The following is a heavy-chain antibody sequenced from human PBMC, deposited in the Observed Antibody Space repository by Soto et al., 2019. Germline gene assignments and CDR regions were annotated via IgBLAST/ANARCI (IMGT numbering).Heavy chain of an antibody. V-gene: IGHV1-3*01. CDR2: INAGNGNT. Sequence: ASVKVSCKASGYTFTSYAMNWVRQAPGQRLEWMGWINAGNGNTKYSQKFQGRVTITRDTSASTAYMELSSLRSEDTAVYYCAREPGYSYGNTWGHGTLVTVSS. CDR1: GYTFTSYA. D-gene: IGHD5-18*01. J-gene: IGHJ5*01. CDR3: AREPGYSYGNT.